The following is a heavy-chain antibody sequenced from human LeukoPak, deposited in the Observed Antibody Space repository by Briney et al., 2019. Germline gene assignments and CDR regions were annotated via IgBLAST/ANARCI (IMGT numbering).Heavy chain of an antibody. CDR1: GFTFSSYA. J-gene: IGHJ6*02. V-gene: IGHV3-23*01. CDR3: AKVGARGYYHYGMDV. D-gene: IGHD1-26*01. CDR2: ISGSGGTT. Sequence: GGSLRLSCAASGFTFSSYAMSWVRQAPGKGLEWVSAISGSGGTTYYADSVKGRFIISRDNSKNTLYLQMNSLRAEDTAVYYCAKVGARGYYHYGMDVWGQGTTVTVSS.